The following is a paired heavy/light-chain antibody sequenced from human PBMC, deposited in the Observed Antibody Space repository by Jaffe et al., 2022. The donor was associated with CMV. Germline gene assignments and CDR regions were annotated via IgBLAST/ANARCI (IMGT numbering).Heavy chain of an antibody. D-gene: IGHD6-13*01. Sequence: EVQLLESGGGLVQPGGSLRLSCAASGFTFTSYAMNWVRQTPGKGLEWVSAITGSGGNTFYADSVKGRFTISRDNSKNTLYLQMNNLRAEDTAVYYCAKAFSSWPKYYFDYWGQGTLVTVSS. CDR2: ITGSGGNT. V-gene: IGHV3-23*01. CDR3: AKAFSSWPKYYFDY. CDR1: GFTFTSYA. J-gene: IGHJ4*02.
Light chain of an antibody. J-gene: IGKJ2*01. CDR3: QQRSNWPQT. V-gene: IGKV3-11*01. Sequence: EIVLTQSPATLSLSPGERATLSCRASQSVSNYLAWYQQKPGQAPRLLIYDASNRATGIPARFSGSGSGTDFTLTISSLEPEDFAVYYCQQRSNWPQTFGQGTKLEIK. CDR2: DAS. CDR1: QSVSNY.